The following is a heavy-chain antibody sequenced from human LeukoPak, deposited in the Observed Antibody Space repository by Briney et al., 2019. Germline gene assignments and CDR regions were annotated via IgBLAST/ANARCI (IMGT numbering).Heavy chain of an antibody. CDR2: ISSSSSYM. CDR1: GFTFSSYS. D-gene: IGHD6-19*01. V-gene: IGHV3-21*01. J-gene: IGHJ4*02. Sequence: PGGSLRLSCAASGFTFSSYSMNWVRQAPGKGLEWVSSISSSSSYMYYADSVKGRFTISRDSAKNSLYLQMNSLRAEDTAVYYCARDQGPLIAVAGTCFDYWGQETLVTVSS. CDR3: ARDQGPLIAVAGTCFDY.